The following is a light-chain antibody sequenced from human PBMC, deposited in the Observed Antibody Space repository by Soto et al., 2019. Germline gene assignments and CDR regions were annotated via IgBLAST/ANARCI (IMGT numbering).Light chain of an antibody. J-gene: IGKJ1*01. CDR2: GAS. CDR1: QSVSSD. CDR3: QQYNTWPRT. Sequence: EIVMTQSPATLSVSPGERATLSCRASQSVSSDLAWYHQKPGKAPRLLIYGASTWHSGIPSRFSGSGSGTEFTLTINSLQSEDFATYYCQQYNTWPRTFGQGTKVEIK. V-gene: IGKV3-15*01.